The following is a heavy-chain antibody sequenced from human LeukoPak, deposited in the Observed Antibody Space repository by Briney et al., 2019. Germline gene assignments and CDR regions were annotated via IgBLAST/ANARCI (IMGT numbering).Heavy chain of an antibody. D-gene: IGHD3-10*01. CDR2: MNPKSGNT. J-gene: IGHJ4*02. Sequence: ASVKVSCKASGYTFISYDIVWLRQATGQGLEWMGYMNPKSGNTDYVQNFQGRVTMTEDTSTDTAYMELSSLRSEDTAVYYCATAHFAMVRGVLRHFDYWGQGTLVTVSS. CDR1: GYTFISYD. CDR3: ATAHFAMVRGVLRHFDY. V-gene: IGHV1-8*01.